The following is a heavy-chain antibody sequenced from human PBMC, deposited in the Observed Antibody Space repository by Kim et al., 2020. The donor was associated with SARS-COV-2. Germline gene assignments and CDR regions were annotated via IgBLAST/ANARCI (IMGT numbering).Heavy chain of an antibody. CDR1: GFTFGDYA. J-gene: IGHJ4*02. CDR2: IRSKAYGGTT. CDR3: TRGGVDYGDYNLDY. V-gene: IGHV3-49*03. Sequence: GGSLRLSCTASGFTFGDYAMSWFRQAPGKGLEWVGFIRSKAYGGTTEYAASVKGRFTISRDDSKSIAYLQMNSLKTEDTAVYYCTRGGVDYGDYNLDYWGKGTLVTFPS. D-gene: IGHD4-17*01.